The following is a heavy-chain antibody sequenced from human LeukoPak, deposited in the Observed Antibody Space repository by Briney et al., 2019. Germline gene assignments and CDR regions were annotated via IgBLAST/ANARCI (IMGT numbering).Heavy chain of an antibody. CDR2: ISYDGGDK. V-gene: IGHV3-30*18. Sequence: GGSLRLSCAAPGFSFNNYAMYWVRQAPGKGLEWVALISYDGGDKYYAESMKGRITISRDNAENTLYLQMNNLRPDDTAFYFCVKEGVEYSYSYGDYWGQGTLVTVSS. CDR3: VKEGVEYSYSYGDY. CDR1: GFSFNNYA. D-gene: IGHD3-16*01. J-gene: IGHJ4*02.